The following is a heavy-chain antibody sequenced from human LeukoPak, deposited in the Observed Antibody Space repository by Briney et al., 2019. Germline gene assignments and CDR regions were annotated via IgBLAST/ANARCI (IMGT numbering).Heavy chain of an antibody. J-gene: IGHJ5*02. Sequence: GGSLRLSCAASGFTFSSYWMSWVRQAPGKGLEWVANIKQDGSEKYYVDSVKGRFTISRDNAKNSLYLQMNSLRAEDTAVYYCARESGSSWYDWFDPWGQGTLVTVSS. D-gene: IGHD6-13*01. CDR2: IKQDGSEK. V-gene: IGHV3-7*03. CDR1: GFTFSSYW. CDR3: ARESGSSWYDWFDP.